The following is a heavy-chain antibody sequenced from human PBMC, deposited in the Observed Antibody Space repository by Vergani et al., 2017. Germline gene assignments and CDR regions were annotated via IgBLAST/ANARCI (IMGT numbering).Heavy chain of an antibody. CDR3: VRDVRVSRT. J-gene: IGHJ3*01. V-gene: IGHV3-48*01. Sequence: VQLVESGGDLVKPGGSLRLSCAASGSTFSSYAMNWVRLAPGKGLEWVSYISRSSSTIYYADSVKGRFTISRDNAKNSLHLDMSSLRAEDTAVYYCVRDVRVSRTWGQGTLVAVSS. CDR1: GSTFSSYA. CDR2: ISRSSSTI.